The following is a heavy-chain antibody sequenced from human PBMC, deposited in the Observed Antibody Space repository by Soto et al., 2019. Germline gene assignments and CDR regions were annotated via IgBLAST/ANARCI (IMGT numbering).Heavy chain of an antibody. CDR1: GFTFSNYG. D-gene: IGHD3-10*01. Sequence: QVRLVESGGGVVQPGRSLRLSCAASGFTFSNYGMHWVRQAPGKGLEWVAFILYDGSDKYFADSVKGRFTISRDNSKNTLDLQMNSLRAEDTAVYYCAKDRIVMIRGVMNYYGMDVWGQGTTVTVSS. CDR2: ILYDGSDK. CDR3: AKDRIVMIRGVMNYYGMDV. V-gene: IGHV3-30*18. J-gene: IGHJ6*02.